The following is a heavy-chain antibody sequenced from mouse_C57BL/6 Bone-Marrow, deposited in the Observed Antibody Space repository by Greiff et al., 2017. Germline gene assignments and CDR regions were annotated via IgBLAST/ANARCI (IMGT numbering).Heavy chain of an antibody. V-gene: IGHV1-81*01. CDR1: GYTFTSSG. CDR2: IYPRSGNP. CDR3: ARRRGFGWFAY. Sequence: VQLQQSGAELARPGASVKLSCKASGYTFTSSGISWVKQRTGRGLEWIGEIYPRSGNPYYNEKFKGKATLTAAKSSSTAYMELRSLTSEVSSVYFCARRRGFGWFAYWGQGTLVTVSA. J-gene: IGHJ3*01.